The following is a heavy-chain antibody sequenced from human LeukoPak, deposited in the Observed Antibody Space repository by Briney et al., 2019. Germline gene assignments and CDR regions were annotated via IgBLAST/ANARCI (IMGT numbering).Heavy chain of an antibody. CDR1: GFTFSSYW. CDR3: ARDGPSSGWYADY. CDR2: INTDGSST. J-gene: IGHJ4*02. V-gene: IGHV3-74*01. Sequence: PGGSLRLSCAASGFTFSSYWMHWVRQAPGKGLVWVSRINTDGSSTSYADSVKGRFTISRDNAKNTLYLQMNSLRAEDTAVYYCARDGPSSGWYADYWGQGTLVTVSS. D-gene: IGHD6-19*01.